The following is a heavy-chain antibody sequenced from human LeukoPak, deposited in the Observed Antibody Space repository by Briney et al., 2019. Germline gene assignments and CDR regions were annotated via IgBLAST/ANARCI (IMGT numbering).Heavy chain of an antibody. J-gene: IGHJ4*02. CDR3: ARAQSLDY. CDR2: ISSSGSTI. V-gene: IGHV3-48*03. Sequence: GVSLRLSCAASGFTFRNYEMNWVRQATGKGLERVSYISSSGSTIYYADSVKGRFTISRDNAKNSLYLQMNSLRAEDTAVYYCARAQSLDYWGQGTLVTVSS. CDR1: GFTFRNYE.